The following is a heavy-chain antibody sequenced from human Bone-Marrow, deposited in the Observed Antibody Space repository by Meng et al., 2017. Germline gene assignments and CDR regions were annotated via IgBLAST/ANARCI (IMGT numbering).Heavy chain of an antibody. Sequence: SETLSLTCAVYGGSFSGYYWSWIRQPPGKGLEWMGEINHSGSTNYNPSLKSRVTISLHTSKNQFSLKLSSVTAADTALYYCATGRSNGDYVGSLDYWGQGTLVTVSS. V-gene: IGHV4-34*01. J-gene: IGHJ4*02. CDR2: INHSGST. D-gene: IGHD4-17*01. CDR3: ATGRSNGDYVGSLDY. CDR1: GGSFSGYY.